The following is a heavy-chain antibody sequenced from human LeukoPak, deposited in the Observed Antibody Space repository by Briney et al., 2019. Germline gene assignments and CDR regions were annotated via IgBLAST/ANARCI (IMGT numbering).Heavy chain of an antibody. Sequence: ASVKVSCKASGYTFTSYGISWVRQAPGQGLEWMGWISAYNGNTNYAQKLQGRVTMSTDTSTSTAYMELRSLRSDGTAVYYCASDYGYSSGWHSYYYYYMDVWGKGTTVTISS. V-gene: IGHV1-18*01. J-gene: IGHJ6*03. CDR2: ISAYNGNT. CDR1: GYTFTSYG. D-gene: IGHD6-19*01. CDR3: ASDYGYSSGWHSYYYYYMDV.